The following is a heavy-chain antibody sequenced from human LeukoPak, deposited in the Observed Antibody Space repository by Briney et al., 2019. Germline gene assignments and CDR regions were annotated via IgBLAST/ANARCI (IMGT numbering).Heavy chain of an antibody. CDR2: ISSSSSTI. D-gene: IGHD4-11*01. CDR3: ARDGHWEVTRGHYFDY. CDR1: GFTFSSYS. V-gene: IGHV3-48*01. Sequence: GGSLRLSCAASGFTFSSYSMNWVRQAPGKGLEWVSYISSSSSTIYYADSVKGRFTISRDNAKNSLYLQMNSLRVEDTAVYYCARDGHWEVTRGHYFDYWGQGTLVTVSS. J-gene: IGHJ4*02.